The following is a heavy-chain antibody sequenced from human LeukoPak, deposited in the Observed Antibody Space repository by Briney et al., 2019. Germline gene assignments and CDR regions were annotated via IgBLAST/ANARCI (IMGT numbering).Heavy chain of an antibody. V-gene: IGHV1-8*01. CDR1: GYTFTSYD. CDR2: MNPNSGNT. CDR3: ARRRSSGWYHPAFDI. J-gene: IGHJ3*02. Sequence: ASVKVSCKASGYTFTSYDINWVRRATGQGLEWMGWMNPNSGNTGYAQKFQGKVTITRNTSISTAYMELSSLRSEDTAVYYCARRRSSGWYHPAFDIWGQGTMVTVSS. D-gene: IGHD6-19*01.